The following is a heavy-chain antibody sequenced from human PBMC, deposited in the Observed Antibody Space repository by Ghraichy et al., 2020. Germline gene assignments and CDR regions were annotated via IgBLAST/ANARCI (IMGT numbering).Heavy chain of an antibody. CDR3: ARHQIMVARGIDLDASDI. CDR2: IYHSGGT. Sequence: SETLSLTCTVSGDSMSSSPYYWAWIRQPPGKGLEWLGSIYHSGGTYNNPSLKSRVTMSVDRSKNHFSLNLNSVTAADTARYFCARHQIMVARGIDLDASDILTQGTKVTGSS. V-gene: IGHV4-39*01. CDR1: GDSMSSSPYY. D-gene: IGHD2-21*01. J-gene: IGHJ3*02.